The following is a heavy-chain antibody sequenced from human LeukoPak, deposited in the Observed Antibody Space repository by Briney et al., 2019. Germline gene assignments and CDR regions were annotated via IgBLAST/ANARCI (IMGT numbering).Heavy chain of an antibody. CDR3: ATDRPGARKYDAFDI. CDR2: FDPEDGET. V-gene: IGHV1-24*01. J-gene: IGHJ3*02. CDR1: GYTLTELS. Sequence: GASVKVSCKVSGYTLTELSMHWVRQAPGKGLEWMGGFDPEDGETIYAQKFQGRVTMTEDTSTDTAYVELSSLRSEDTAVYYCATDRPGARKYDAFDIWGQGTMVTVSS. D-gene: IGHD1-26*01.